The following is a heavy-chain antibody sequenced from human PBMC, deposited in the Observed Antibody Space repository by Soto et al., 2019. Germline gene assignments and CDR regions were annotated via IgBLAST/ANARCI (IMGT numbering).Heavy chain of an antibody. CDR3: AKGRSGDYYCDALDV. J-gene: IGHJ6*02. Sequence: GGSLRLSCSASGFTFSSVAIHWVRQAPGKGLEYVSAINANGGSTYFADSVKGRFSISRDASRNNVFLEMNSLSCEDTAVYPCAKGRSGDYYCDALDVWGQGTTVTVSS. V-gene: IGHV3-64D*06. D-gene: IGHD5-12*01. CDR2: INANGGST. CDR1: GFTFSSVA.